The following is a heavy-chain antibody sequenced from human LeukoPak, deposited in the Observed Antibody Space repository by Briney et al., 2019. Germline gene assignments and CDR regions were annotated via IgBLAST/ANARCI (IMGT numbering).Heavy chain of an antibody. CDR3: AKDIGHTEEYYFDY. J-gene: IGHJ4*02. CDR1: GFTFDDYA. V-gene: IGHV3-9*01. CDR2: ISWNSGSI. Sequence: PGRSLRLSCAASGFTFDDYAMHWVRQAPGKGLEWVSGISWNSGSIGYADSVKGRFTISRDNAKNSLYLQMNSLRAEDTALYYCAKDIGHTEEYYFDYWGQGTLVTVSS.